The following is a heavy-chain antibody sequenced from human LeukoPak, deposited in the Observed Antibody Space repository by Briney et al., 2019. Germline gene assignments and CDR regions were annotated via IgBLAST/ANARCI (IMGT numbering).Heavy chain of an antibody. CDR1: GFTFSAYG. CDR3: ARGLASVGYNYYFDS. J-gene: IGHJ4*02. D-gene: IGHD5-18*01. Sequence: GGSLRLSCAASGFTFSAYGMNWVRQAPGKGLEWVSSISSSGNYMNYADSVKGQFTISRDNAKNSLYLQVNSLRAKDTAVYYCARGLASVGYNYYFDSWGQGTLVTVSS. V-gene: IGHV3-21*01. CDR2: ISSSGNYM.